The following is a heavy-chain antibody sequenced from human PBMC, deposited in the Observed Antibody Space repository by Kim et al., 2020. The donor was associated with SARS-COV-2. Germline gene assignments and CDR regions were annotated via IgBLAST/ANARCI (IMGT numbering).Heavy chain of an antibody. CDR1: GFTFGDYG. CDR2: IRNKASGGTT. Sequence: GGSLRLSCTASGFTFGDYGMTWVRQAPGKELEWVGFIRNKASGGTTEYAASVKGRFSISRDDSISITYLQMNSLTTEDTAVYYCTRAQNGYFQYWGQGTLVTVSS. CDR3: TRAQNGYFQY. V-gene: IGHV3-49*04. J-gene: IGHJ4*02.